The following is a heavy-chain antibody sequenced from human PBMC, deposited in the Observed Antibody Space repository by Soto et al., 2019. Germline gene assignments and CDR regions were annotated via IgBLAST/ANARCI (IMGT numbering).Heavy chain of an antibody. D-gene: IGHD2-8*01. CDR2: IYYRGNA. V-gene: IGHV4-39*01. J-gene: IGHJ5*02. Sequence: TSETLSLTCSVSDDSINSDKYYWGWIRQPPGKGLEWIGSIYYRGNAYYNPSLQTRVTISVDKSRSQFSLKLSSVTAADTAVYYCASARTRILYRLGWFDPWGQGTLVTVSS. CDR1: DDSINSDKYY. CDR3: ASARTRILYRLGWFDP.